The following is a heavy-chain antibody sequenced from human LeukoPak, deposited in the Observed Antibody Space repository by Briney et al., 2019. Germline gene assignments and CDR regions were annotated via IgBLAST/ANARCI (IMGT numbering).Heavy chain of an antibody. CDR2: TSSDLNVK. CDR1: GFTFRNYV. CDR3: AREGYYGSGSPPSLYFDY. J-gene: IGHJ4*02. V-gene: IGHV3-30-3*01. Sequence: GGSLRLSCAASGFTFRNYVIHWVRQAPGKGLEWVAVTSSDLNVKLYADSVKGRFTISRDNSRSTLYLKMNSLRPEDTAIYYCAREGYYGSGSPPSLYFDYWGQGTLVAVSS. D-gene: IGHD3-10*01.